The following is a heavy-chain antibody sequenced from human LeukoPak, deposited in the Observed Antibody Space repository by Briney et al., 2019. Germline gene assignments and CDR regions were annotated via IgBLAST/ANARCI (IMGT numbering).Heavy chain of an antibody. CDR1: GSSISSSSYY. Sequence: PSETLSLTCTVSGSSISSSSYYWGWNRQPPGKGLEWIGSIYYSGSTYYNPSLKSRVTISVDTSKNQFSLKLSSVTAADTAVYYCARRGETSAYAHDYWGQGTLVTVSS. J-gene: IGHJ4*02. CDR3: ARRGETSAYAHDY. D-gene: IGHD3-22*01. CDR2: IYYSGST. V-gene: IGHV4-39*01.